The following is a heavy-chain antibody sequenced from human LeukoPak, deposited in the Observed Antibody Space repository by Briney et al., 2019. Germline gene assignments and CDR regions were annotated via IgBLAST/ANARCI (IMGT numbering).Heavy chain of an antibody. CDR3: ARDKSYGDSSDY. J-gene: IGHJ4*02. Sequence: GSLRLSCAASGFTFSSYWMSWVRQAPGKGLEWVANIKQDGSEKYYADSVKGRFTISRDNAKNSLYLQMNSLRAEDTAVYYCARDKSYGDSSDYWGQGTLVTVSS. V-gene: IGHV3-7*01. CDR1: GFTFSSYW. D-gene: IGHD4-17*01. CDR2: IKQDGSEK.